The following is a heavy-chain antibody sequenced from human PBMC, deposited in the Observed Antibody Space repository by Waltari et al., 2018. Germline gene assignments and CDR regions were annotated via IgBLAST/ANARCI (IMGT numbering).Heavy chain of an antibody. CDR3: ARDRHYYDSRYYFDY. J-gene: IGHJ4*02. D-gene: IGHD3-22*01. V-gene: IGHV4-59*01. CDR1: GGSISSYY. Sequence: QVQLQESGPGLVKPSETLSLTCTVSGGSISSYYWSWIRQPPGKGLEWIGYIYYSGSTNYNPSLKSRVTISVDTSKNQFSLKLSSVTAADTAVYYCARDRHYYDSRYYFDYWGQGTLVTVSS. CDR2: IYYSGST.